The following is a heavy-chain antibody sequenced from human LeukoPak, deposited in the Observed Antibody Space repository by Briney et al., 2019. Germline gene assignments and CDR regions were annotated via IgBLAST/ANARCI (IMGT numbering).Heavy chain of an antibody. D-gene: IGHD2-2*01. Sequence: ASVKVSCKASGYTFTSYGISWVRQAPGQGLEWMGWISAYNGNTNYAQKLQGRVTMTTDTSTSTAYMELRSLRPDDTAVYYCARDWALRRVYCSSTSCYESDWFDPWGQGTLVTVSS. J-gene: IGHJ5*02. CDR1: GYTFTSYG. CDR2: ISAYNGNT. CDR3: ARDWALRRVYCSSTSCYESDWFDP. V-gene: IGHV1-18*01.